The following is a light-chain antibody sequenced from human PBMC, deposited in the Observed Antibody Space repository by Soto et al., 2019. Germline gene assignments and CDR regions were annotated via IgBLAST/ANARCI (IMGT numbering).Light chain of an antibody. CDR3: QSYDSSLSGSV. CDR1: SFNIGAGYD. V-gene: IGLV1-40*01. CDR2: GNN. Sequence: QSVLTRPPSVSGAPGQRVTISCTGSSFNIGAGYDVHWYQQLPGTAPKLLIYGNNKRPSGVPDRFSGSKSDTSASLAITGLQAEDEADYYCQSYDSSLSGSVFGGGTKLTVL. J-gene: IGLJ3*02.